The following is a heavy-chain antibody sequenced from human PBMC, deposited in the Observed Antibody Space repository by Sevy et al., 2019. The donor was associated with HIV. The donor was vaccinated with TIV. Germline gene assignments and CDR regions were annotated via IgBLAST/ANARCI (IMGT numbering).Heavy chain of an antibody. J-gene: IGHJ3*02. CDR1: GFTFSRSS. Sequence: GGSLRLSCIASGFTFSRSSMNWVRQAPGKGLEWVSSISSSSNYIYYADSMKGRFTISRDNAKNSLYLQMSSLRAEDTAVYYCAGDRREMVKGADDSFHIWGQGTMVTVSS. D-gene: IGHD3-10*01. CDR2: ISSSSNYI. V-gene: IGHV3-21*01. CDR3: AGDRREMVKGADDSFHI.